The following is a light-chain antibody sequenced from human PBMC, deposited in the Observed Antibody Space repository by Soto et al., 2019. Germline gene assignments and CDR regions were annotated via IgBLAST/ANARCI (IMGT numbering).Light chain of an antibody. CDR3: QQRSNWPRWT. CDR2: GAS. Sequence: EIVMTQSTGTLSVYPRDRATLSCTASQSVRGNLAWYQQKPGQAPRLLIFGASTRATGIPARFSGSGSGTDFTLTISSLEPEDFAVYYCQQRSNWPRWTFGQGTKVDIK. CDR1: QSVRGN. V-gene: IGKV3-11*01. J-gene: IGKJ1*01.